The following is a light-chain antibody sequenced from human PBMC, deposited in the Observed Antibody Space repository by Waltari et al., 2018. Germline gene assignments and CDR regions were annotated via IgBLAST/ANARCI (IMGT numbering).Light chain of an antibody. CDR2: GAS. J-gene: IGKJ4*01. V-gene: IGKV3-15*01. CDR3: QQYSSWPLT. CDR1: QSVSSN. Sequence: VVFTQSPATLSLSPGERATLSCRASQSVSSNLAWYQQKPGQAPRLLIYGASSRATGIPDRFSGSGSGTDFTLTISSLEPEDFAVYYCQQYSSWPLTFGGGTKVEIK.